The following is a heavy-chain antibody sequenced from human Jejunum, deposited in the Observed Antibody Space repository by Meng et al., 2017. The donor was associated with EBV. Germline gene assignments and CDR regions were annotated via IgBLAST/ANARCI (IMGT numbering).Heavy chain of an antibody. Sequence: QGQLVQSGAEVKKPGASVKVSCKVSGDTFTRYCMHWVRQAPGQGLEWMGIINPTGDSTTYAEKFQGRLTMTRDTSTTTAYMELSSLRSEDTAVYYCAGGMTIRQNWFDPWGQGTLVTVSS. D-gene: IGHD5-24*01. CDR1: GDTFTRYC. CDR2: INPTGDST. V-gene: IGHV1-46*01. CDR3: AGGMTIRQNWFDP. J-gene: IGHJ5*02.